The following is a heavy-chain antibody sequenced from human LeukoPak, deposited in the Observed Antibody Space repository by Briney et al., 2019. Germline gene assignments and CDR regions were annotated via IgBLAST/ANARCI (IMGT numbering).Heavy chain of an antibody. CDR2: IKQDGSEK. CDR3: ARGQRAIGYRSSTSCSFGMDV. Sequence: GGSLRLSCAASGFTFSSYWMSWVRQAPGKGLEWVANIKQDGSEKYYVDSVKGRLTISRDNAKNSLYLQMNSLRAEDTAVYYCARGQRAIGYRSSTSCSFGMDVWGKGTTVTVSS. J-gene: IGHJ6*04. V-gene: IGHV3-7*03. CDR1: GFTFSSYW. D-gene: IGHD2-2*01.